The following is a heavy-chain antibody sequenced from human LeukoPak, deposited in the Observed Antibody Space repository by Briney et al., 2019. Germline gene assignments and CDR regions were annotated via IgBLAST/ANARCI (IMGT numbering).Heavy chain of an antibody. CDR2: INHSGST. D-gene: IGHD3-22*01. CDR1: GGSFSGYY. CDR3: AKYGYYDSRGEYVDYYYYGMDV. J-gene: IGHJ6*02. V-gene: IGHV4-34*01. Sequence: SETLSLTCAVYGGSFSGYYWSWIRQPPGKGLEWIGEINHSGSTNYNPSLKSRVTISVDTSKNQFSLKLSSVTAADTAVYYCAKYGYYDSRGEYVDYYYYGMDVWGQGTTVTVSS.